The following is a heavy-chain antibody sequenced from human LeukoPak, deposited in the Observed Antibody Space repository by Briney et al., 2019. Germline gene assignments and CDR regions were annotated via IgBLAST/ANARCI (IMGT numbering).Heavy chain of an antibody. CDR1: GGSISSYY. V-gene: IGHV4-59*01. CDR2: IYDSGST. D-gene: IGHD2-21*02. J-gene: IGHJ4*02. Sequence: SETLSPTCTVSGGSISSYYWRWIRQPPGKGLEGLGYIYDSGSTNYNPCLRSRVTISVETSEIQFSLKVSSVTAADRSVYFCARTRCGCDCTVAYWGQGPLVTVSS. CDR3: ARTRCGCDCTVAY.